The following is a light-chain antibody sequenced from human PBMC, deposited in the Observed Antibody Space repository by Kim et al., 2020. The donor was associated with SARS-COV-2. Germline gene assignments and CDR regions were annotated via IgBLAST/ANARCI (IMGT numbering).Light chain of an antibody. CDR2: DVS. J-gene: IGLJ2*01. Sequence: GQSITLSRTGTSSLAGDHNHVSWYQQPRDQASKLIIYDVSYRPSGVSTHLAGSTAGNTAALTISGLQAADDADYSCTSYTGADTVLFGGGTQLTVL. V-gene: IGLV2-14*03. CDR3: TSYTGADTVL. CDR1: SSLAGDHNH.